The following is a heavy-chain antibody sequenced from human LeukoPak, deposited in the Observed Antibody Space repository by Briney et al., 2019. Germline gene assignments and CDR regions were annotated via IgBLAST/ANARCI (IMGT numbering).Heavy chain of an antibody. Sequence: GGSLRLSCAASGFTFSGSAIHWVRPASGKGLEWVGRIRSKVNNYATSYAASVKDRFTISRDDSKKTAYQQMNSLKTEDTAVYYCTRHPNTAMVVTDASDIWGQGTMVTVSS. CDR3: TRHPNTAMVVTDASDI. J-gene: IGHJ3*02. CDR1: GFTFSGSA. V-gene: IGHV3-73*01. CDR2: IRSKVNNYAT. D-gene: IGHD5-18*01.